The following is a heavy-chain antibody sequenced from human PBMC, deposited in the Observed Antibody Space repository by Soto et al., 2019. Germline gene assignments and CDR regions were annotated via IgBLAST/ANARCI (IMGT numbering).Heavy chain of an antibody. V-gene: IGHV3-23*01. D-gene: IGHD3-10*01. CDR3: VTAVRTRLDN. CDR1: GFIFSNFA. CDR2: IRQSGDRS. J-gene: IGHJ4*02. Sequence: GGSLRLSCAASGFIFSNFAMYWVRRAPGKGLEWVSSIRQSGDRSSYADSAKGRFTISRDNSKNTLYLQMNGLRLDDTAVYYCVTAVRTRLDNWGPGILVTVSS.